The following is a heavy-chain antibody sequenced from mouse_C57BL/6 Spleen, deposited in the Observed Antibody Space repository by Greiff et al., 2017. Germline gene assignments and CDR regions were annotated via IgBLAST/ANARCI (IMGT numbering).Heavy chain of an antibody. J-gene: IGHJ4*01. D-gene: IGHD2-3*01. Sequence: QLQQSGPELVKPGASVKISCKASGYSFTDYNMNWVKQSNGKSLEWIGVINPNYGTTSYNQKFKGKATLTVAQSSSTSYMQPNSLTSEDSAVYYCARALYDGYHYAMDYWGQGTSVTVSS. CDR1: GYSFTDYN. V-gene: IGHV1-39*01. CDR3: ARALYDGYHYAMDY. CDR2: INPNYGTT.